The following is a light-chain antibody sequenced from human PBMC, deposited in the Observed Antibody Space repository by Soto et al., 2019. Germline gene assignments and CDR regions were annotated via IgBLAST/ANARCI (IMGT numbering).Light chain of an antibody. Sequence: QSVLTQPASVSGSPGQSITISCTGTSRDVGAYNYVSWYLQYPDKAPQLLIFYVDHRPSGVSSRFSGSKSGNTASLTISGLQAEDEGDYYCCSYAEGSIYVFGNGTKVTV. V-gene: IGLV2-14*03. J-gene: IGLJ1*01. CDR2: YVD. CDR3: CSYAEGSIYV. CDR1: SRDVGAYNY.